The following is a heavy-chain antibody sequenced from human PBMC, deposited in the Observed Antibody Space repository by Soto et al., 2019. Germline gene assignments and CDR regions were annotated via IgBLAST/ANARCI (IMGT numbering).Heavy chain of an antibody. J-gene: IGHJ6*01. D-gene: IGHD1-26*01. Sequence: GASVKVSCKASGYTFTGYYIHWVGLAPGQGLEWMGWINPNNGATEDAQQFQGRVTMTTAKSIRSAYPDIIRLQSDHTDISCCGTGAILGSLDVW. CDR1: GYTFTGYY. CDR2: INPNNGAT. V-gene: IGHV1-2*02. CDR3: GTGAILGSLDV.